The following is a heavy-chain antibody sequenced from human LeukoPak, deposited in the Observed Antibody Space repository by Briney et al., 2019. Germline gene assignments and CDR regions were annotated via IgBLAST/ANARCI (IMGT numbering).Heavy chain of an antibody. Sequence: SETLSLTCTVSGGSISSSSYYWGWIRQPPGKGLEWIGSIYHSGSTYYNPSLKSRVTISVDTSKNQFSLKLSSVTAADTAVYYCARGWNYDYWGQGTLVTVSS. CDR2: IYHSGST. V-gene: IGHV4-39*07. J-gene: IGHJ4*02. D-gene: IGHD1-1*01. CDR3: ARGWNYDY. CDR1: GGSISSSSYY.